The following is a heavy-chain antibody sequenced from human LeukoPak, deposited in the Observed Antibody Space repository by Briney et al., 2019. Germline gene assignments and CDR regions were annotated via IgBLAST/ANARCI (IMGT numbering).Heavy chain of an antibody. CDR2: IYPADSDT. V-gene: IGHV5-51*01. J-gene: IGHJ3*02. D-gene: IGHD3-22*01. CDR3: ARHGDSSGSGAFDI. Sequence: GESLKISCKASGYSFRNQWIGWVRQMPGKGLEWMGIIYPADSDTRYRPSFQGQVTISADKSISTAYLQWSSLKASDTAMYYCARHGDSSGSGAFDIWGQGTMVTVSS. CDR1: GYSFRNQW.